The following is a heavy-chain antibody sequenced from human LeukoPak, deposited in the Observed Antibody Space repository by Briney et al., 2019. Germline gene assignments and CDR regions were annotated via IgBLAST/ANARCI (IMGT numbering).Heavy chain of an antibody. CDR3: ARLNGPDSSGYSGDY. Sequence: GESLKISSKGSGYSFTSYWIGWVRQMPGKGLEWMGIIYPGDSDTRYSLSFQGQVTISADKSISTAYLQWSSLKASDTAMYYCARLNGPDSSGYSGDYWGQGTLVTVSS. D-gene: IGHD3-22*01. V-gene: IGHV5-51*01. J-gene: IGHJ4*02. CDR1: GYSFTSYW. CDR2: IYPGDSDT.